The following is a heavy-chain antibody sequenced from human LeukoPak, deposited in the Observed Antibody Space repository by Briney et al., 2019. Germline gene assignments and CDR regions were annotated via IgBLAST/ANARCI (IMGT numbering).Heavy chain of an antibody. CDR1: GDSISSSDFY. CDR2: INYSGRT. J-gene: IGHJ5*02. V-gene: IGHV4-39*01. Sequence: SETLSLTCTVSGDSISSSDFYWGWIRRPPGKGLEWIALINYSGRTFYNPSLESRVTISVDMSKNQFSLRLNSVTAADTAVYYCVRRRKDLNWFDPWGQGTLVTVSS. CDR3: VRRRKDLNWFDP.